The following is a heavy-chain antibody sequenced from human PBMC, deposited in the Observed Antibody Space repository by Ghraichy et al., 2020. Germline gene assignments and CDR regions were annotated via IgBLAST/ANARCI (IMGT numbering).Heavy chain of an antibody. CDR2: IWYDGSND. CDR1: GFIFTNYG. CDR3: ARRGYDNYGYYIDY. V-gene: IGHV3-33*01. J-gene: IGHJ4*02. Sequence: GGSLRLSCTASGFIFTNYGMHWVRQAPDKGLEWVARIWYDGSNDYYADSVMVRFTIASDNFKTTWYLQMNSLRDEDTAAYYCARRGYDNYGYYIDYWGQGRLVTVSS. D-gene: IGHD3-10*01.